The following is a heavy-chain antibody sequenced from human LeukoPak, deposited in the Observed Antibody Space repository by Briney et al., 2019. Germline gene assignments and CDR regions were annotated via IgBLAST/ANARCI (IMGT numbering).Heavy chain of an antibody. CDR1: GYTFTTYP. CDR2: INAGSGDT. D-gene: IGHD3-16*01. J-gene: IGHJ4*02. V-gene: IGHV1-3*01. CDR3: ARKIQGERHPFDY. Sequence: GASVTVSCKASGYTFTTYPIHWVRQAPGQRLEWMGWINAGSGDTKYSQTFQGRVTINSDTSASTAYMDLSSLTSEDTAVYYCARKIQGERHPFDYWGQGALVTVSS.